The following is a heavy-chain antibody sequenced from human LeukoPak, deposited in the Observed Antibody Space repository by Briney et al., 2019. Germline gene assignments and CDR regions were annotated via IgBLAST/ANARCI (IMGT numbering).Heavy chain of an antibody. D-gene: IGHD3-10*01. CDR3: ARELQSITMVRGVSIDAFDI. J-gene: IGHJ3*02. CDR1: GFTFSSYA. Sequence: PGGSLRLSCAASGFTFSSYAMSWVRQAPGKGLEWVSAISGSGGSTYYADSVKGRFTISRDNSKNTLYLQMNSLRAEDTAVYYCARELQSITMVRGVSIDAFDIWGQGTMVTVSS. CDR2: ISGSGGST. V-gene: IGHV3-23*01.